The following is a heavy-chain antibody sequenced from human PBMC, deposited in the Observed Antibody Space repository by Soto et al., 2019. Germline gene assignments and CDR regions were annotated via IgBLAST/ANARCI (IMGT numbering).Heavy chain of an antibody. CDR3: ATSYYYDSSGYYHYYYYGMDV. Sequence: SVKVSCKASGYTFTSYAMHWVRQAPGQRLEWMGGIIPIFGTANYAQKFQGRVTITADESTSTAYMELSSLRSEDTAVYYCATSYYYDSSGYYHYYYYGMDVWGQGTTVTVSS. V-gene: IGHV1-69*13. CDR2: IIPIFGTA. J-gene: IGHJ6*02. CDR1: GYTFTSYA. D-gene: IGHD3-22*01.